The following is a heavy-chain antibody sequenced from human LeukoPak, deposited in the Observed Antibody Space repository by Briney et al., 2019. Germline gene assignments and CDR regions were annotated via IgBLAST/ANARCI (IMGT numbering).Heavy chain of an antibody. CDR3: ARDGNLHGSSWYPS. J-gene: IGHJ4*02. CDR2: INPSGGST. CDR1: GYTSTSYY. Sequence: ASVKVSCKASGYTSTSYYMDWVRQAPGQGLEWMGIINPSGGSTSYAQRFQGRVTMTRDTSTSTVYMELSSLRSEDTAVYYCARDGNLHGSSWYPSWGPGTLVTVSS. D-gene: IGHD6-13*01. V-gene: IGHV1-46*01.